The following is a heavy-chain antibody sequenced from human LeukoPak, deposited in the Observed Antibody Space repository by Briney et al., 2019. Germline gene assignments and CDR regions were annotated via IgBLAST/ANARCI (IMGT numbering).Heavy chain of an antibody. J-gene: IGHJ3*02. CDR1: GGSISSGGYS. CDR2: SFYTGNT. D-gene: IGHD6-25*01. V-gene: IGHV4-30-4*07. Sequence: PSETLSLTCAVSGGSISSGGYSWSWVRQPPGKGLEWIGYSFYTGNTYYNPSLKSRVTISLDTSKNQFSLKLSSVTAADTAVYYCARGQRSYSTDAFNIWGQGTMVAVSS. CDR3: ARGQRSYSTDAFNI.